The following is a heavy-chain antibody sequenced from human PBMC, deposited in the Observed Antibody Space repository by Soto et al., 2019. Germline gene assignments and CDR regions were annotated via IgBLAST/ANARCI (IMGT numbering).Heavy chain of an antibody. D-gene: IGHD3-22*01. CDR3: VKGEYYYDSSGYSPFXY. V-gene: IGHV3-64D*06. CDR2: ISTNGGST. J-gene: IGHJ4*02. CDR1: GFTFSIYA. Sequence: GGSLRLSCSASGFTFSIYAMHWVRQAPGKGLEYVSSISTNGGSTDYADSVKGRFTISRDNSKNTVYLQMSSLRVEDTAVYYCVKGEYYYDSSGYSPFXYWGQGTLVTVSS.